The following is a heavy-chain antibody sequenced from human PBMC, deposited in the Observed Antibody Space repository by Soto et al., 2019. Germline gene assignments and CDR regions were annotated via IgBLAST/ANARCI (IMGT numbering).Heavy chain of an antibody. V-gene: IGHV1-8*01. D-gene: IGHD3-3*01. CDR1: GYTFTSYD. J-gene: IGHJ5*02. CDR2: MNPNSGNT. CDR3: ARLAIFGVDLTWFDP. Sequence: ASVKVSCKASGYTFTSYDIDWVRQATGQGLEWMGWMNPNSGNTGYAQKLQGRVTMTTDTSTSTAYMELRSLRSDDTAVYYCARLAIFGVDLTWFDPWGQGTLVTVSS.